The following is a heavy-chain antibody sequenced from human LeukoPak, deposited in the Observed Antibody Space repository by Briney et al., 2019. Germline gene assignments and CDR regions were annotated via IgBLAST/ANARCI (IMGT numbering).Heavy chain of an antibody. V-gene: IGHV3-21*01. CDR1: GFTFSSYS. J-gene: IGHJ3*02. D-gene: IGHD3-9*01. Sequence: GGSLRLSCAASGFTFSSYSMNWVRQAPGKGLEWVSSISSSSSYIYYADSVKGRFTISRDNAKNSLYLQMNSLRAEDTAVYYCARAGVLRYFDWLLRSHAFDIWGQGTMVTVSS. CDR3: ARAGVLRYFDWLLRSHAFDI. CDR2: ISSSSSYI.